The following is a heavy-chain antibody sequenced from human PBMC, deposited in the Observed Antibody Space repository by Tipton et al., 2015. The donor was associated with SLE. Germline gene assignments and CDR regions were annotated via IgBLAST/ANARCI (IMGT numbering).Heavy chain of an antibody. CDR3: AVNWGAWYFDL. D-gene: IGHD7-27*01. Sequence: TLSLTCTVSGGSISSSSYYWGWIRQPPGKGLEWIGSIYYSGSTYYNPSLKSRVTISVDTSKNQFSLKLSSVTAADTAVYYCAVNWGAWYFDLWGRGTLVPVSS. CDR2: IYYSGST. CDR1: GGSISSSSYY. J-gene: IGHJ2*01. V-gene: IGHV4-39*07.